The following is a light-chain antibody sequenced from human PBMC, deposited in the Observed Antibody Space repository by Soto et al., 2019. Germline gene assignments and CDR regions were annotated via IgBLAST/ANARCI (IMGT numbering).Light chain of an antibody. Sequence: QSALTQPASVSGSPGQSITISCTGTSSDVGGYNYVSWYQQHPGKAPKLMIYDVSNRPSGVSNRFSGSKSGNTASLTISGLQAEDEADSDRSSYTSSSTLYVVFGGGTKLTVL. CDR2: DVS. V-gene: IGLV2-14*01. CDR1: SSDVGGYNY. J-gene: IGLJ2*01. CDR3: SSYTSSSTLYVV.